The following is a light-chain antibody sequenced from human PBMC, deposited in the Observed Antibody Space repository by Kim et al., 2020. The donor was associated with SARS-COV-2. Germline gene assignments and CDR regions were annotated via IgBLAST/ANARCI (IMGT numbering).Light chain of an antibody. Sequence: WSPGERATLSCRASQTVSSYLAWYQHKPGQAPRLLIYDASNRATGIPARFSGSGSGTDFTLTISSLEPEDFAVYYCQQRSAWPLTFGGGTKVDIK. CDR2: DAS. CDR3: QQRSAWPLT. CDR1: QTVSSY. J-gene: IGKJ4*01. V-gene: IGKV3-11*01.